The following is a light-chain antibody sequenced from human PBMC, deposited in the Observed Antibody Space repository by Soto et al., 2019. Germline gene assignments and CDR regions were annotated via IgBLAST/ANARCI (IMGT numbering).Light chain of an antibody. CDR2: TAS. J-gene: IGKJ1*01. V-gene: IGKV1-5*03. CDR3: QQYNSAWT. Sequence: DIQMTQSPSTLSASVGDRVTITCRASQSVSSWLAWYQQKPGKAPNLLIYTASSLESGVPSRFSGSGSGTECTLTISSLQPDDFATYYCQQYNSAWTFGQGTTVEIK. CDR1: QSVSSW.